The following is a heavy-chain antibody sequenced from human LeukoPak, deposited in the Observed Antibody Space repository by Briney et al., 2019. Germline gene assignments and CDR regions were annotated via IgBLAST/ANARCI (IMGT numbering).Heavy chain of an antibody. Sequence: SETLSLTCTVSGGSISSSSYYWGWTRQPPGKGLEWIGSIYYSGSTYYNPSLKSRVTISVDTSKNQFSLKLSSVAAADTAVYYCATGPATCGGDCPRPYYYGMDVWGQGTTVTVSS. J-gene: IGHJ6*02. D-gene: IGHD2-21*02. CDR3: ATGPATCGGDCPRPYYYGMDV. V-gene: IGHV4-39*01. CDR1: GGSISSSSYY. CDR2: IYYSGST.